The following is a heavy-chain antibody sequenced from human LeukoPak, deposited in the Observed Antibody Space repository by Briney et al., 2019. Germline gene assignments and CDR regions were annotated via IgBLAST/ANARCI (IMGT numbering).Heavy chain of an antibody. CDR1: GYSISSGYY. V-gene: IGHV4-38-2*01. D-gene: IGHD4-23*01. Sequence: SETLSLTCAVSGYSISSGYYWGWIRQPPGKGLEWIGSIYHSGSTYYNPSLKSRVTISVDTSKNQFSLKLSSVTAADTAVYYCARGLPTVVAFDYWGQGTLVTVSS. CDR3: ARGLPTVVAFDY. CDR2: IYHSGST. J-gene: IGHJ4*02.